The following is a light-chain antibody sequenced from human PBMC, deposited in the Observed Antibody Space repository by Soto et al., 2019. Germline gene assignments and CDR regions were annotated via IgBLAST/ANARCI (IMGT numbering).Light chain of an antibody. CDR2: DAS. CDR3: QQRSS. CDR1: QSVSTY. Sequence: EIVLTQSPGTLSLSPGERATLSCRASQSVSTYLAWYQQKPGQAPRLLIYDASNRATGIPARFSGSGSATDFTLTISSLDAEDFAVYYCQQRSSFGPGTKVDIK. V-gene: IGKV3-11*01. J-gene: IGKJ3*01.